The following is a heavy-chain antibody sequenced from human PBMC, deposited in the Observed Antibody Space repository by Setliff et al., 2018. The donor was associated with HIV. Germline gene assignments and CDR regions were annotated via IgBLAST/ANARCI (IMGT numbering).Heavy chain of an antibody. CDR1: GASLQSYY. V-gene: IGHV4-4*07. CDR3: ARSIHGGGSEPFDT. D-gene: IGHD3-10*01. CDR2: IYYVGWS. Sequence: PSETLSLTCSVSGASLQSYYWSWIRQPAGKGLQWSGRIYYVGWSKYNPSLEDRVTMSVDTSNNQFPLSLRSVTAADTAIYYCARSIHGGGSEPFDTWGQGIQVTVSS. J-gene: IGHJ5*02.